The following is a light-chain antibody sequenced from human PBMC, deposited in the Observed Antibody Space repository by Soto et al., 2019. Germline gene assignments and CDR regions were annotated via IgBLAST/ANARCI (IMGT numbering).Light chain of an antibody. J-gene: IGKJ1*01. CDR1: QSVSSN. V-gene: IGKV3-15*01. CDR2: GAD. Sequence: ETVMTQSPATLSLSPGERVTLSCRASQSVSSNLAWYQQKPGQAPRLLIYGADTRATGVPARFSGSGSGTEFTLTISSLQSEDFAVYYWQQYNDWWTFGHGTKVEIK. CDR3: QQYNDWWT.